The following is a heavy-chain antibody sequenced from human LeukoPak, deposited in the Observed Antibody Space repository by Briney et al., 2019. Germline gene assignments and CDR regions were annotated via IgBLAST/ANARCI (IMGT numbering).Heavy chain of an antibody. D-gene: IGHD1-26*01. V-gene: IGHV4-59*08. CDR1: GGSISNYY. Sequence: PSETLSLTCTVSGGSISNYYWSWIRQPPGQGLEWIGFTHYSGNTNDNPSLKSRLTISLDTSSDQVSLKLSSVTAADTAVYYCARNIGGSHSPFDYWGQGTLVTVSS. J-gene: IGHJ4*02. CDR2: THYSGNT. CDR3: ARNIGGSHSPFDY.